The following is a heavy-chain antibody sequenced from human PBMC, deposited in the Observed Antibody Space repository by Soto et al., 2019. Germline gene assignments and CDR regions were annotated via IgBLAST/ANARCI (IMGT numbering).Heavy chain of an antibody. V-gene: IGHV3-23*01. CDR1: GFTFSSYA. D-gene: IGHD2-21*02. Sequence: EVQLLESGGGLVQPGGSLRLSCAASGFTFSSYAMSWVRQAPGKGLEWVPAISGSGGSTYYADSVKGRFTISRDNSKNPLYLQMNRLTAEDTAVYYGAKDVAVTVTLFDYLGQGTLVNVSS. J-gene: IGHJ4*02. CDR2: ISGSGGST. CDR3: AKDVAVTVTLFDY.